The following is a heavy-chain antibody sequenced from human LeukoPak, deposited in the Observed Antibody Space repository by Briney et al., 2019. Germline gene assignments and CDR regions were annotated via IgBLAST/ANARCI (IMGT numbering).Heavy chain of an antibody. CDR3: ARSYYDSSGYYSHDY. CDR1: GYSFTSYW. Sequence: GESLKISCKGSGYSFTSYWIGWVRQMPGKGLEWMGIIYPGDSDTRYSPSFQGQVTISADKSISTAYLQWSSLKASDTAMYYCARSYYDSSGYYSHDYWGRGTLVTVSS. CDR2: IYPGDSDT. V-gene: IGHV5-51*01. J-gene: IGHJ4*02. D-gene: IGHD3-22*01.